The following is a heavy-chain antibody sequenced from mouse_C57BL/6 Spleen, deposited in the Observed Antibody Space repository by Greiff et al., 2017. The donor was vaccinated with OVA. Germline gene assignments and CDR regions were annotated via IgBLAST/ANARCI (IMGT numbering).Heavy chain of an antibody. CDR1: GYTFTTYP. Sequence: VKLVESGAELVKPGASVKMSCKASGYTFTTYPIEWMKQNHGKSLEWIGNFHPYNDDTKYNEKFKGKATLTVEKSSSTVYLELSRLTSDDSAVYYCATYGNYPAFDVWGTGTTVTVSS. J-gene: IGHJ1*03. D-gene: IGHD2-1*01. CDR3: ATYGNYPAFDV. CDR2: FHPYNDDT. V-gene: IGHV1-47*01.